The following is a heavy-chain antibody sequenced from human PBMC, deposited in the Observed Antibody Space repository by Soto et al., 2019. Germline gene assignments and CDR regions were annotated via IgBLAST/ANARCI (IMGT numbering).Heavy chain of an antibody. CDR1: GGSISSSNW. CDR2: IYHSGST. Sequence: SETLSLTCAVSGGSISSSNWWSWVRQPPGKGLEWIGEIYHSGSTNYNPSLKSRVTISVDKSKNQFSLKLSSVTAAATAVYYCATCCRGGSSYYKNYLDSWGPGTLVTVSS. J-gene: IGHJ4*01. D-gene: IGHD2-15*01. CDR3: ATCCRGGSSYYKNYLDS. V-gene: IGHV4-4*02.